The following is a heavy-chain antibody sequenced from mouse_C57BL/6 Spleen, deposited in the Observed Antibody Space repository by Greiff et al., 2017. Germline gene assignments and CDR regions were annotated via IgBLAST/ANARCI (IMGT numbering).Heavy chain of an antibody. Sequence: EVMLVESGEGLVKPGGSLKLSCAASGFTFSSYAMSWVRQTPEKRLEWVAYISSGGDYIYYADTVKGRFTISRDNARNTLYLQMSSLKSEDTAMYYCTRDLNWSYAMDYWGQGTSVTVSS. CDR1: GFTFSSYA. D-gene: IGHD4-1*02. CDR3: TRDLNWSYAMDY. CDR2: ISSGGDYI. V-gene: IGHV5-9-1*02. J-gene: IGHJ4*01.